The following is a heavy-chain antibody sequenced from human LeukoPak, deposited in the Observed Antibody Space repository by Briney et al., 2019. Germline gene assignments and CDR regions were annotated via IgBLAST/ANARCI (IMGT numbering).Heavy chain of an antibody. CDR2: IIPIFGSA. J-gene: IGHJ4*02. V-gene: IGHV1-69*13. CDR3: ARSIAAAGTLDY. D-gene: IGHD6-13*01. Sequence: SVKVSCKASGGTFSSYAISWVRQAPGQGLEWMGGIIPIFGSANYAQKFQGRVTITADESTSTAYMELSSLRSEDTAVYYCARSIAAAGTLDYWGQGTLVTVSS. CDR1: GGTFSSYA.